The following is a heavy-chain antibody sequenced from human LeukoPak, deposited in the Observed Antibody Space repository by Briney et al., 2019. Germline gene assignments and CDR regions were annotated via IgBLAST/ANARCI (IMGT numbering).Heavy chain of an antibody. CDR3: ARHYGSGSYMGI. CDR2: IYYSVST. J-gene: IGHJ3*02. CDR1: GGSISSYY. V-gene: IGHV4-59*08. D-gene: IGHD1-26*01. Sequence: SETLSLTCTVSGGSISSYYWSWIRQPPGKGLEWVGYIYYSVSTNYNPSLKSRVTISVDTSKNQFSLKLSSVTAADTAVYYCARHYGSGSYMGIWGQGTMVTVSS.